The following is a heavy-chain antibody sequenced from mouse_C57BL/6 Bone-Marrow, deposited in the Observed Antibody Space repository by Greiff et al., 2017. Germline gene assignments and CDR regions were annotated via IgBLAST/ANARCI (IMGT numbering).Heavy chain of an antibody. J-gene: IGHJ1*01. D-gene: IGHD2-3*01. Sequence: QVQLQQPGAELVMPGASVKLSCKASGYTFTSYWMHWVKQRPGQGLEWIGEIDPTDSNTNYNQKFKGKSTLTVDKSSSTAYMQLSSLTSEDSAVYYCARSWLLIHWCFDVWGSGTTVTVSS. V-gene: IGHV1-69*01. CDR2: IDPTDSNT. CDR3: ARSWLLIHWCFDV. CDR1: GYTFTSYW.